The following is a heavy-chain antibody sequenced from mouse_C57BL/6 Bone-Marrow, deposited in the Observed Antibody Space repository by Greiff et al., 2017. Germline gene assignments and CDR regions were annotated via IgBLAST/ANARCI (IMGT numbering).Heavy chain of an antibody. Sequence: EVQLQQSGAELVRPGASVKLSCTASGFNIKDYYMHWVKQRPEQGLEWIGRIDPEDGDTEYAPKFQGKATMTADTSSNTAYLQLSSLTSEDTAVYYCTTHWNYPCWYFDVWGTGTTVTVSS. CDR3: TTHWNYPCWYFDV. V-gene: IGHV14-1*01. CDR2: IDPEDGDT. CDR1: GFNIKDYY. D-gene: IGHD2-1*01. J-gene: IGHJ1*03.